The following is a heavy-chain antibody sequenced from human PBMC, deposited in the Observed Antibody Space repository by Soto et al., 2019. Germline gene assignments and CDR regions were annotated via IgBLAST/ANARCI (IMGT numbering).Heavy chain of an antibody. V-gene: IGHV5-51*01. D-gene: IGHD3-3*01. Sequence: GESLKISCKGSGYNFAGYWIAWVRQMPGEGLELRGIIYPSDSDTRYRPSFQGQVTISADKSISSAYLQWSGLRASETAMYCCARGGVSTRTFDYWGQGTPVTVSS. CDR3: ARGGVSTRTFDY. J-gene: IGHJ4*02. CDR1: GYNFAGYW. CDR2: IYPSDSDT.